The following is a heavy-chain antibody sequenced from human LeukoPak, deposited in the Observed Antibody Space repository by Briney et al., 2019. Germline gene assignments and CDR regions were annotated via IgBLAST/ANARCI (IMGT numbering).Heavy chain of an antibody. CDR3: ARDLWYYYDSSGSLGY. D-gene: IGHD3-22*01. Sequence: GGSLRLSCAASGFTFSSYSMNWVRQAPGKGLEWVSYISSSSSTIYYADSVKGRFTISRDNAKNSLYLQMNSLRAEDTAVYYCARDLWYYYDSSGSLGYWGQGTLVTVSS. CDR1: GFTFSSYS. V-gene: IGHV3-48*01. J-gene: IGHJ4*02. CDR2: ISSSSSTI.